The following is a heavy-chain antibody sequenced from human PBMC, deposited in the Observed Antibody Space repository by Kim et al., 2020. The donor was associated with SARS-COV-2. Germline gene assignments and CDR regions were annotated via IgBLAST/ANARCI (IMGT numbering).Heavy chain of an antibody. CDR3: ARGVNERLLWFGELLWDYYYGMDV. CDR1: GYTFTGYY. D-gene: IGHD3-10*01. J-gene: IGHJ6*02. Sequence: ASVKVSCKASGYTFTGYYMHWVRQAPGQGLEWMGWINPNSGGTNYAQKFQGWVTMTRDTSISTAYMELSRLRSDDTAVYYCARGVNERLLWFGELLWDYYYGMDVWGRGTTVTVSS. CDR2: INPNSGGT. V-gene: IGHV1-2*04.